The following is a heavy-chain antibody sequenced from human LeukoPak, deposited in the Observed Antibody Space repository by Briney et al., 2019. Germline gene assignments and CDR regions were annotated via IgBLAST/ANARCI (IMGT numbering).Heavy chain of an antibody. D-gene: IGHD1-14*01. Sequence: ASVKVSCKASGYTFTSYYMHWVRQAPGQGLEWMGWISAYNGNTNYAQKLQGRVTMTTDTSTSTAYMELRSLRSDDTAVYYCARSPPTTSKNWFDPWGQGTLVTVSS. CDR3: ARSPPTTSKNWFDP. CDR2: ISAYNGNT. CDR1: GYTFTSYY. J-gene: IGHJ5*02. V-gene: IGHV1-18*04.